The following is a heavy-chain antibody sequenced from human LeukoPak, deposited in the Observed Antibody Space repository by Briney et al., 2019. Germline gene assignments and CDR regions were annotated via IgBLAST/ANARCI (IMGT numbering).Heavy chain of an antibody. CDR3: AKPGDGCSGGSCYYFDY. CDR2: IYYSGST. V-gene: IGHV4-59*01. D-gene: IGHD2-15*01. CDR1: GGSISSYY. J-gene: IGHJ4*02. Sequence: SETLSLTCTVSGGSISSYYWSWIRQPPGKGLEWIGYIYYSGSTNYNPSLKSRVTISVDTSKNQFSLNLSSVTAADTAVYYCAKPGDGCSGGSCYYFDYWGQGTLVTVSS.